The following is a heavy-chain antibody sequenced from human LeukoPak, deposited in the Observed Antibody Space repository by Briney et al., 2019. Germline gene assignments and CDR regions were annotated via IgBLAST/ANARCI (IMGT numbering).Heavy chain of an antibody. D-gene: IGHD2-15*01. CDR2: LDSSGSII. CDR3: ARRISLEY. V-gene: IGHV3-11*01. Sequence: GGSLRLSCAASGFTFSDYSMSWIRQAPGKGLEWVSYLDSSGSIIYYADPVRGRFTISRDNAKNSLYLQMNSLRAEDTAVYYCARRISLEYWGQGTLVTVSS. J-gene: IGHJ4*02. CDR1: GFTFSDYS.